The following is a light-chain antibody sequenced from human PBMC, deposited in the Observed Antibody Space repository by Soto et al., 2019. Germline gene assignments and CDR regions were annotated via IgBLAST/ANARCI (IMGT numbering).Light chain of an antibody. J-gene: IGLJ1*01. Sequence: QSVLTQPPSVSGAPGQRVTISCTGSSSNIGAGYDVHWYQQVPGTAPKLLIYGKXNXXSXAHDRLSGSKSGTSASLAITGLQAEDEADYYCQSYDSSLSGYVFGTGTKVTVL. V-gene: IGLV1-40*01. CDR3: QSYDSSLSGYV. CDR2: GKX. CDR1: SSNIGAGYD.